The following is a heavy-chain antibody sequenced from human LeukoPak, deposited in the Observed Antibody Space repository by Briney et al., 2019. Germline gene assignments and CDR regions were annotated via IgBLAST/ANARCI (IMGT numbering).Heavy chain of an antibody. Sequence: HPGGSLRLSCAASGFTFDDYAMHWVRQAPGKGLEWVSGISWNSGSIGYADSVKGRFTISRDNAKNSLYLQMNSLRAEDTALYYCANGPLYGGGKAGYFDYWGQGALVTVSS. V-gene: IGHV3-9*01. CDR3: ANGPLYGGGKAGYFDY. D-gene: IGHD4-23*01. CDR1: GFTFDDYA. J-gene: IGHJ4*02. CDR2: ISWNSGSI.